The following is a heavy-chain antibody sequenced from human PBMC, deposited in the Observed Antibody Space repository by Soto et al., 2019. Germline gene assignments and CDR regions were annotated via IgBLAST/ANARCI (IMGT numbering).Heavy chain of an antibody. V-gene: IGHV4-4*02. Sequence: SETLSLTCAVSGGSISSSNWWSWVRQPPGQGLEWIGQIYHSGSTNYNPSLKSRVTISVDKSKNHFSLELSSVTAADTAVYYCARDPPSSSYPGVDAFDIWGQGTMVTVSS. CDR3: ARDPPSSSYPGVDAFDI. CDR1: GGSISSSNW. D-gene: IGHD6-13*01. CDR2: IYHSGST. J-gene: IGHJ3*02.